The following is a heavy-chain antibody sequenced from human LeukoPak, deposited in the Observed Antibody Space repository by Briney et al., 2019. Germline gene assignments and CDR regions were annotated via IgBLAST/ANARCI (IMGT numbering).Heavy chain of an antibody. J-gene: IGHJ5*02. V-gene: IGHV4-38-2*02. Sequence: PSEALSLTCSVSGYSISSGFYWGWIRQPPGKGLEWIGSIYHSGTTYKNPSLKSRLTISVDTSKHQFSLKLNSVTASDTAVYYCARLTVGALIWFDPWGQGTLVTVSS. CDR3: ARLTVGALIWFDP. CDR1: GYSISSGFY. CDR2: IYHSGTT. D-gene: IGHD1-26*01.